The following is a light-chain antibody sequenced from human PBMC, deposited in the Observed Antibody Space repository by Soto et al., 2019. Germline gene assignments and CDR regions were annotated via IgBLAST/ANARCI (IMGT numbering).Light chain of an antibody. Sequence: DIQMTQSPSSLSASVGDRVTITCRASQGIGAHLAWYQQKPGKDPKLLIYAASDLQSGVPSRFSGSGSGTDFTLTLSSLQPEDVATYYCQKDDSAPWTVGQGTKVEIK. J-gene: IGKJ1*01. CDR1: QGIGAH. V-gene: IGKV1-27*01. CDR3: QKDDSAPWT. CDR2: AAS.